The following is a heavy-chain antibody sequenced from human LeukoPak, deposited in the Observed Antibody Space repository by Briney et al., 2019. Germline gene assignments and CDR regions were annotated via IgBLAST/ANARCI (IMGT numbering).Heavy chain of an antibody. CDR2: IYYSGST. V-gene: IGHV4-59*01. J-gene: IGHJ4*02. Sequence: SETLSLTCTVSGGSISSYYWSWIRQPRGKGLEWIGYIYYSGSTNYNPSLKSRVTISVDTSKNQFSLKLSSVTAADTAVYYCASSESSDYFDYWGQGTLVTVSS. D-gene: IGHD3-10*01. CDR1: GGSISSYY. CDR3: ASSESSDYFDY.